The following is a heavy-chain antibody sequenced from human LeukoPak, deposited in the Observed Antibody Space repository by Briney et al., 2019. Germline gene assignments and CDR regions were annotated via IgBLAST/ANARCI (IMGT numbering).Heavy chain of an antibody. CDR2: IHYSGST. CDR3: ARAHYTDPIWFDP. D-gene: IGHD4-11*01. V-gene: IGHV4-30-4*01. J-gene: IGHJ5*02. CDR1: IGSLSSGDYY. Sequence: SQTLSLTCTVSIGSLSSGDYYWSWIRRPPGKGLEWIGYIHYSGSTYYNPSLKSRVTISVDTSKNQFSLKMRSVTAADTAVYYCARAHYTDPIWFDPWGQGTLVTVSS.